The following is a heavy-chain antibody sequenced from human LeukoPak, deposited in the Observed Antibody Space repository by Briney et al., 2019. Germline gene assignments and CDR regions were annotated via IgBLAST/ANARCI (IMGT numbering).Heavy chain of an antibody. D-gene: IGHD6-19*01. Sequence: SETLSLTCTVSGGSISSYYWSWIRQPPGKGLEWIGYIYYSGSTNYNPSLKSRVTISVDTSKNQFSLKLSSVTAADTAVYYCARYIVVAGNLVGFDYWGQGTLVTVSS. CDR2: IYYSGST. J-gene: IGHJ4*02. CDR3: ARYIVVAGNLVGFDY. V-gene: IGHV4-59*08. CDR1: GGSISSYY.